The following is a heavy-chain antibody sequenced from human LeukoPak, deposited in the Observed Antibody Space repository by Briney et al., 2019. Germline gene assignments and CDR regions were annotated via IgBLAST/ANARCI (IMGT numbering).Heavy chain of an antibody. CDR3: ARDSYGSGTYYHGY. CDR2: IYGGGTS. Sequence: PGGSLRLPCAASGFTVSSNYMSWVRQAPGKGLEWVSVIYGGGTSYYADSVKGRFTISRDNSKNTLYLQMNSLRAEDSAVYYCARDSYGSGTYYHGYWGQGTLVTVSS. V-gene: IGHV3-66*01. CDR1: GFTVSSNY. J-gene: IGHJ4*02. D-gene: IGHD3-10*01.